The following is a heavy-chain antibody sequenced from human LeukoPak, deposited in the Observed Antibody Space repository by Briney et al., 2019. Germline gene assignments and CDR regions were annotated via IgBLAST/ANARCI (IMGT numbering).Heavy chain of an antibody. J-gene: IGHJ4*02. CDR3: ARVYGDDGEYYFDY. V-gene: IGHV4-30-2*01. CDR1: GGSISSGGYS. D-gene: IGHD4-17*01. CDR2: IYHSGST. Sequence: SETLSLTCAVSGGSISSGGYSWSWIRQPPGKGLEWIGYIYHSGSTYYNPSLKSRVTISVDRSKNQFSLKLSSVTAADTAVYCCARVYGDDGEYYFDYWGQGTLVTVSS.